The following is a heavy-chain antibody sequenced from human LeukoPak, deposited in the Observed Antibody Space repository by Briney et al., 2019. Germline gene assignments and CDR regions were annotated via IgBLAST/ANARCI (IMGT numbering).Heavy chain of an antibody. V-gene: IGHV1-69*01. CDR3: ARGITMVRGVDPDAFDI. J-gene: IGHJ3*02. Sequence: SVKVSCKASGGTFSSYAISWVRQAPGQGLEWMGGIIPIFGTANYAQKFQGRVTITADESTSTAYMELSSLRSEDTAVYYCARGITMVRGVDPDAFDIWGQGTMVTVSS. CDR1: GGTFSSYA. D-gene: IGHD3-10*01. CDR2: IIPIFGTA.